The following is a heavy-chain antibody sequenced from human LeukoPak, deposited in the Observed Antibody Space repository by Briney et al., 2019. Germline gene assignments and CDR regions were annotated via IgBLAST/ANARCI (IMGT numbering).Heavy chain of an antibody. CDR2: IYHSGTT. V-gene: IGHV4-4*02. D-gene: IGHD2-2*01. Sequence: PSGTLSLTCAVSGVSISSNIWWSWVRQPPGKGLEWIGEIYHSGTTNYNPSLKSRATISVDKSKNQFSLKLNSVTAADTAVYYRARDIGSSTPSGVWGKGTTVTVSS. CDR3: ARDIGSSTPSGV. J-gene: IGHJ6*04. CDR1: GVSISSNIW.